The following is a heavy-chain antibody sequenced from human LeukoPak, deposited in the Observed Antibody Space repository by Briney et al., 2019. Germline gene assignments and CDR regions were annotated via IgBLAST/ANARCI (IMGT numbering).Heavy chain of an antibody. CDR3: ARAYDNVWGSYRYPFDY. Sequence: SETLSLTCTVSGGSISSYYWSWIRQPPGKGLEWIGYIYYSGSTNYNPSLKSRVTISVDTSKNQFSLKLSSVTAADTAVYYCARAYDNVWGSYRYPFDYWGQGTLVTVSS. J-gene: IGHJ4*02. V-gene: IGHV4-59*12. CDR2: IYYSGST. D-gene: IGHD3-16*02. CDR1: GGSISSYY.